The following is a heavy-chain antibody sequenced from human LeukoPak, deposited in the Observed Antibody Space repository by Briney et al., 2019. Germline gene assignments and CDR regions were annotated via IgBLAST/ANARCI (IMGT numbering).Heavy chain of an antibody. D-gene: IGHD3-3*01. V-gene: IGHV1-18*01. Sequence: ASVKVSCKAAGYTFTSYGISWVRQAPGQGLEWMGWISAYNGNTNYAQKLQGRVTMTTDTSTSTAYMELRSLRSDDTAVYYCARGARSLEWLFQPFDYWGQGTLVTVSS. CDR3: ARGARSLEWLFQPFDY. CDR2: ISAYNGNT. J-gene: IGHJ4*02. CDR1: GYTFTSYG.